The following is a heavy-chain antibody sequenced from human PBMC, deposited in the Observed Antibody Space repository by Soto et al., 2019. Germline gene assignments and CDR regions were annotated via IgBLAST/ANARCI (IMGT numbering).Heavy chain of an antibody. J-gene: IGHJ5*02. V-gene: IGHV1-3*01. CDR1: GYTFTRYT. CDR3: ARGIATGQLAP. D-gene: IGHD2-15*01. Sequence: QVQLVQSGAEVKKPGASVKISCKASGYTFTRYTMNWVRQAPGQRLEWMGWINPDNGNTKSSQKFQDSVIITRDTSASTAYMDRSSLRSEDTAVYYCARGIATGQLAPWGQGTLVTVSS. CDR2: INPDNGNT.